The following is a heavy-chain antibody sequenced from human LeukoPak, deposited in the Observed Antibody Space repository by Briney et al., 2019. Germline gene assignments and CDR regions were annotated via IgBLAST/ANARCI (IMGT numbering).Heavy chain of an antibody. Sequence: SETLSLTCAVYGGSFSGYYWSWIRQPPGKGLEWIGEINHSGSTNYNPSLKSRVTMSVDTSKNQFSLKLSSVTAADTAVYYCARGYGSGSPIDYWGQGTLVTVSS. CDR3: ARGYGSGSPIDY. CDR1: GGSFSGYY. J-gene: IGHJ4*02. CDR2: INHSGST. D-gene: IGHD1-26*01. V-gene: IGHV4-34*01.